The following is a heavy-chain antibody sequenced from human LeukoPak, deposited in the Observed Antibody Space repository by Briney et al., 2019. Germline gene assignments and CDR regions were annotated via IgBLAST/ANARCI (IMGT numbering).Heavy chain of an antibody. CDR2: ISSNGGIT. J-gene: IGHJ5*02. D-gene: IGHD2-15*01. CDR3: ARGADGVSSNSRGWFDP. CDR1: GFTFRNYA. V-gene: IGHV3-64*01. Sequence: GGSLRLSCAASGFTFRNYAMHWVRQAPGKGLEYVSAISSNGGITYYANSVKGRFTISRDNSKNTLYLQMNSLRAEDTAVYSCARGADGVSSNSRGWFDPWGQGTLVTVSS.